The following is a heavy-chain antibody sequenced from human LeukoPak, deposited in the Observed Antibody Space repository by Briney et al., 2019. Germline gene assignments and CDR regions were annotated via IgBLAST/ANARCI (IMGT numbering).Heavy chain of an antibody. CDR2: IIPILGIA. CDR1: GGTFSSYT. V-gene: IGHV1-69*02. CDR3: ARGAGGYCSGGSCYSYYFDY. D-gene: IGHD2-15*01. J-gene: IGHJ4*02. Sequence: SVKVSCKASGGTFSSYTISWVRQAPGQGLEWMGRIIPILGIANYAQKFQGRVTITADKSTSTACMELSSLRSEDTAVYYCARGAGGYCSGGSCYSYYFDYWGQGTLVTVSS.